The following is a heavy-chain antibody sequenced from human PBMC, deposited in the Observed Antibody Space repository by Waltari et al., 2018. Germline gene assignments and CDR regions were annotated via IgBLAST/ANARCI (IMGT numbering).Heavy chain of an antibody. CDR1: GYTFTSYD. J-gene: IGHJ4*02. V-gene: IGHV1-8*01. Sequence: QVQLVQSGAEVKKTGASVKVSCKASGYTFTSYDINWVRQATGQGLEWMGWMNPNSGNKGDAQKFQGRVTMTRNTSISTAYMELSSLRSEDTAVYYCATRGYSGYDGEDFDYWGQGTLVTVSS. CDR3: ATRGYSGYDGEDFDY. D-gene: IGHD5-12*01. CDR2: MNPNSGNK.